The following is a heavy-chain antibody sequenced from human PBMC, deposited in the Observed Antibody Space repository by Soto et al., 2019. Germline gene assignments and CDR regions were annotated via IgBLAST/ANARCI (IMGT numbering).Heavy chain of an antibody. J-gene: IGHJ3*02. D-gene: IGHD2-21*02. CDR1: GFTFSTYW. CDR2: IKPDGGDK. Sequence: GGSLRLSCAGSGFTFSTYWINWVRQAPGKGLEWVANIKPDGGDKHYVDSVKGRFTISRDNARNSLFLQMNSLRAEDTAVYYCARALMAVTSQDAFDIWGQGTMVTVS. CDR3: ARALMAVTSQDAFDI. V-gene: IGHV3-7*01.